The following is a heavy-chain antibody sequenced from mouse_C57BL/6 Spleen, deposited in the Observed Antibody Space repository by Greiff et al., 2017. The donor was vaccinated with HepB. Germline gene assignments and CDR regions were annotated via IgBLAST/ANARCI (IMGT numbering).Heavy chain of an antibody. J-gene: IGHJ1*03. Sequence: LQESGAELVKPGASVKISCKASGYAFSSYWMNWVKQRPGKGLEWIGQIYPGDGDTNYNGKFKGKATLTADKSSSTAYMQLSSLTSEDSAVYFCARKGIYYYGSSYREYFDVWGTGTTVTVSS. CDR3: ARKGIYYYGSSYREYFDV. CDR2: IYPGDGDT. V-gene: IGHV1-80*01. CDR1: GYAFSSYW. D-gene: IGHD1-1*01.